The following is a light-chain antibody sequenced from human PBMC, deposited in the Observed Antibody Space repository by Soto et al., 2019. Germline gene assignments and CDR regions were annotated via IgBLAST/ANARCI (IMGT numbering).Light chain of an antibody. CDR2: KAS. V-gene: IGKV1-5*03. CDR1: QSISSW. Sequence: DIQMTQSPSTLSASVGDKVTITCRASQSISSWLAWYQQKPGKAPKLLIYKASTLESGVPSNFSGSGSGTEFTLSISSLQPEDFAVYYCQQYNNWPPWTFGQGTKVDIK. CDR3: QQYNNWPPWT. J-gene: IGKJ1*01.